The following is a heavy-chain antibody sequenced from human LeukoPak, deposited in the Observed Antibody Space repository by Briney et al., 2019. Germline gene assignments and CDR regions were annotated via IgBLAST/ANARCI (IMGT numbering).Heavy chain of an antibody. CDR3: ARELGDSSGYYLKEFDY. J-gene: IGHJ4*02. CDR1: GYTFTGYY. D-gene: IGHD3-22*01. V-gene: IGHV1-2*02. Sequence: GGSLKISCKGSGYTFTGYYMHWVRQAPGQGLEWMGWINPNSGGTNYAQKFQGRVTMTRDTSISTAYMELSRPRSDDTAVYYCARELGDSSGYYLKEFDYWGQGTLVTVSS. CDR2: INPNSGGT.